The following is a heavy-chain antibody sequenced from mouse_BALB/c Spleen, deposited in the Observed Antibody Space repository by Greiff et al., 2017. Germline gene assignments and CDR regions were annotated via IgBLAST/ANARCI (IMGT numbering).Heavy chain of an antibody. CDR1: GFSLTGYG. CDR3: ARDNAYYGNYWYFDV. Sequence: QVQLKESGPGLVAPSQSLSITCTVSGFSLTGYGVNWVRQPPGKGLEWLGMIWGDGSTDYNSALKSRLSISKDNSKSQVFLKMNSLQTDDTARYYCARDNAYYGNYWYFDVWGAGTTVTVSS. D-gene: IGHD2-10*01. V-gene: IGHV2-6-7*01. CDR2: IWGDGST. J-gene: IGHJ1*01.